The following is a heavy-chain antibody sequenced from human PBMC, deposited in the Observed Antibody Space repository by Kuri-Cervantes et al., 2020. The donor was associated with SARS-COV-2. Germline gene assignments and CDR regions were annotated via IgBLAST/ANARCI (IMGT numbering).Heavy chain of an antibody. V-gene: IGHV2-26*01. CDR2: IFSNDEK. J-gene: IGHJ5*02. Sequence: SGPTLVKPTETLTLTCTVSGFSLSNARMGVSWIRQPPGKALEWLAHIFSNDEKSYSTSLKSRLTIYKDTSKSQVVLTMTNMDPVDTATYYCARIQRSSRHFDPWGQGTLVTVSS. D-gene: IGHD2-2*01. CDR3: ARIQRSSRHFDP. CDR1: GFSLSNARMG.